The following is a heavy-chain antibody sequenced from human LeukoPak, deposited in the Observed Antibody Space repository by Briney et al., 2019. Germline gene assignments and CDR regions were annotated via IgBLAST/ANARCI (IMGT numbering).Heavy chain of an antibody. Sequence: GGSLRLSCAASGFTFSGYAMSWVRQAPGKGLEWVSAISGSGGSTYYADSVKGRYTISRDNSKNTLYLQMNSLRAEDTAVYYCAKDRSTYYYDSSGYYYDYWGQGTLVTVSS. D-gene: IGHD3-22*01. J-gene: IGHJ4*02. CDR2: ISGSGGST. CDR3: AKDRSTYYYDSSGYYYDY. V-gene: IGHV3-23*01. CDR1: GFTFSGYA.